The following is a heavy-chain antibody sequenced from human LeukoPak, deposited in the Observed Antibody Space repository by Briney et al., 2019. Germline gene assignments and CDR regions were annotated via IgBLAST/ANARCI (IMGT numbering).Heavy chain of an antibody. CDR2: ISSSGSTI. J-gene: IGHJ5*02. V-gene: IGHV3-11*01. CDR3: AREMGDSSSWYPNWFDP. Sequence: GGSLRLSCAASGFTVSDYYMSWVRQAPGKGLEWVSYISSSGSTIYYADSVKGRFIISRDNANNSLYLQKHSMRGEDTAVYYCAREMGDSSSWYPNWFDPWGQGTLVTVSS. D-gene: IGHD6-13*01. CDR1: GFTVSDYY.